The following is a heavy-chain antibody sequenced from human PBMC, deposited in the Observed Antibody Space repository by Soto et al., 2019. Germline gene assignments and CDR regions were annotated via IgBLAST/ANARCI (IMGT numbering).Heavy chain of an antibody. CDR3: AREMATIPEIDY. D-gene: IGHD5-12*01. V-gene: IGHV3-48*02. CDR1: GFTFSTYS. J-gene: IGHJ4*02. Sequence: EVQLVESGGGLVQPGGSLRRSCVASGFTFSTYSMNWVRQAPGKGLEWGSYISWSSPHTIYYADSVKGRFTISRDNAKNSLYLQMNSLRDEDTAVYYCAREMATIPEIDYWCPGTLVTVSS. CDR2: ISWSSPHTI.